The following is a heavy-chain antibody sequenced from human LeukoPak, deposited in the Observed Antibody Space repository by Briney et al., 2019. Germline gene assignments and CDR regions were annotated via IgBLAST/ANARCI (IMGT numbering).Heavy chain of an antibody. CDR1: GYTFTSYG. CDR3: AREEIGMRGVGAFDI. J-gene: IGHJ3*02. Sequence: ASVKVSCKASGYTFTSYGISWVRQAPGQGLDGMGWISAYNGNTNYAQKLQGRVTMTTDTSTSTAYMELSSLRSDDTAVYYCAREEIGMRGVGAFDIWGQGTMVTVSS. D-gene: IGHD3-10*01. V-gene: IGHV1-18*04. CDR2: ISAYNGNT.